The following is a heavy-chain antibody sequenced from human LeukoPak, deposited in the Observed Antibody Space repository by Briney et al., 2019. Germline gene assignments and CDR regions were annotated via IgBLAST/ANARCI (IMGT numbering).Heavy chain of an antibody. CDR3: ARQLRMVAGWFDP. V-gene: IGHV4-34*01. J-gene: IGHJ5*02. D-gene: IGHD2-15*01. Sequence: SETLSLTCAVYGGSFSGYYWSWIRQPPGKGLEWIGEINHSGSTNYNPSLKSRVTISVDTSKNQFSLKLSSVTAADTAVYYCARQLRMVAGWFDPWGQGTLVTVSS. CDR2: INHSGST. CDR1: GGSFSGYY.